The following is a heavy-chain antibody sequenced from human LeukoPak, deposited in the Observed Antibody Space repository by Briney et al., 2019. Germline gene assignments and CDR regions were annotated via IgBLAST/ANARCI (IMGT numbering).Heavy chain of an antibody. CDR2: IYYSGST. D-gene: IGHD4-17*01. J-gene: IGHJ4*02. Sequence: SETLSLTCTVSGGSISSYYWSWIRQPPGKGLEWIGYIYYSGSTNYNPSLKSRVTISVDTSKNQFSLKLSSVTAADTAVYYCARGDDYGDFFDYWGQGTLVTVSS. CDR1: GGSISSYY. V-gene: IGHV4-59*01. CDR3: ARGDDYGDFFDY.